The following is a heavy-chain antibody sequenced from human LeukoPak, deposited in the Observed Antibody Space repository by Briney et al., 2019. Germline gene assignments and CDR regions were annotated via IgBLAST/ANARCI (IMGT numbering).Heavy chain of an antibody. CDR2: INPNSGGT. V-gene: IGHV1-2*02. D-gene: IGHD3-22*01. Sequence: ASVKVSCKASRYTFTGYYMHWVRQAPGQGREGMGWINPNSGGTNYAQKFQGRVTMTRDTSISTAYMELSRLRSDDTAVYYCARGSPYYYDSSGYRSPDYWGQGTLVTVSS. J-gene: IGHJ4*02. CDR1: RYTFTGYY. CDR3: ARGSPYYYDSSGYRSPDY.